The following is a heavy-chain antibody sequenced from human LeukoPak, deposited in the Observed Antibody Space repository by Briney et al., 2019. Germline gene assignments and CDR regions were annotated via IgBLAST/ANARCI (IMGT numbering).Heavy chain of an antibody. CDR3: ARDLLYGDSKGSDY. V-gene: IGHV1-69*06. Sequence: SVKVSCKASGGTFSSYAISWVRQAPGQGLEWMGGIIPIFGTANYAQKFQGRVTITADKSTSTAYMELSSLRSEDTAVYYCARDLLYGDSKGSDYWGQGTLVTVSS. CDR2: IIPIFGTA. D-gene: IGHD4-17*01. J-gene: IGHJ4*02. CDR1: GGTFSSYA.